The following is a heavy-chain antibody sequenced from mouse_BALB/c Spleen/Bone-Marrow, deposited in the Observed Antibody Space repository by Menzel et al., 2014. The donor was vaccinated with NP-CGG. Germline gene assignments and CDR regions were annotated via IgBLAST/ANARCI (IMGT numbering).Heavy chain of an antibody. CDR1: GVDFSRYW. D-gene: IGHD1-1*01. J-gene: IGHJ3*01. V-gene: IGHV4-1*02. CDR2: INPDSSTI. Sequence: GVDFSRYWMSWVRQAPGKGLEWIGEINPDSSTINYTPSLKDKFIISRDNAKNTLYLQMSKVRSEDTALYYCARLGYYGSYAYWGQGTLVTVSA. CDR3: ARLGYYGSYAY.